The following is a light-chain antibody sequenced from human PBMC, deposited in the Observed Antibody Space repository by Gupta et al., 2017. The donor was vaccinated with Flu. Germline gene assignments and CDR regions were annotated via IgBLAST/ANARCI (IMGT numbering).Light chain of an antibody. CDR2: EVS. Sequence: QSALTQPPSASGSPGQSVTISCTGTSSDVGTYKYVSWYQQHPGKAPKLIIYEVSERPSGVPVRFSGSKSGNTASLTVSGLQAEDEADYYCCSDAGSNNHVFGTGTKVTVL. CDR1: SSDVGTYKY. J-gene: IGLJ1*01. CDR3: CSDAGSNNHV. V-gene: IGLV2-8*01.